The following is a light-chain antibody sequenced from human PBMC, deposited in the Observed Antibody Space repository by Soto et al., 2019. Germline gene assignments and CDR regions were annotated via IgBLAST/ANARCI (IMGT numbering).Light chain of an antibody. J-gene: IGKJ2*01. CDR1: QNIATQL. CDR3: QQYSSSSRYT. V-gene: IGKV3-20*01. Sequence: VLTQSPGTLSLSPGERATLSCRASQNIATQLFTWYQQRPGQAPRVLIYGTSTRATGIPDRFSGSGSGTDFTLTLSRLEPEDLAVYYYQQYSSSSRYTFGQLTKLEIK. CDR2: GTS.